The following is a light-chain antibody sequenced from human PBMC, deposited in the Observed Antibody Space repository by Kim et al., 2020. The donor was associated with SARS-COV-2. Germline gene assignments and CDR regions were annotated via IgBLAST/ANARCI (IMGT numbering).Light chain of an antibody. CDR1: QGVRDK. J-gene: IGKJ5*01. Sequence: PGEGVPPSCRASQGVRDKLAWYQQKRGQAPSLLIYGASTRAAGVPARFTGSGSGTEFTLTISSLQSEDFGVYYCQQYDNWPPITFGQGTRLEIK. V-gene: IGKV3-15*01. CDR3: QQYDNWPPIT. CDR2: GAS.